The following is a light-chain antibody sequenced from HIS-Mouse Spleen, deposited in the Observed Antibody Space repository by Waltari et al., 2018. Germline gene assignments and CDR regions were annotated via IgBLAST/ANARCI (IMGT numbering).Light chain of an antibody. CDR2: RNN. Sequence: QSVLTQPPSASGTPGQRVTIPCSGSSSNLGSNYVYWYQQLPGPAPKLLIYRNNPRPSGVPDRFSGSKSGTSASLAISGLRSEDEADYYCAAWDDSLSGPVFGGGTKLTVL. V-gene: IGLV1-47*01. CDR1: SSNLGSNY. CDR3: AAWDDSLSGPV. J-gene: IGLJ3*02.